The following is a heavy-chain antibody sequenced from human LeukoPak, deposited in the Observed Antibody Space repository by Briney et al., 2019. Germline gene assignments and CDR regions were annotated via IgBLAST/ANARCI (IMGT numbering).Heavy chain of an antibody. CDR3: ARVRMGTTYFDY. V-gene: IGHV4-4*02. J-gene: IGHJ4*02. CDR2: IYHSGST. D-gene: IGHD1-7*01. Sequence: KSSETLSLTCAVSGGSISSSHWWSWVRQSPGKGLEWIGEIYHSGSTNYNPSLESRVTISVDKSKNQLSLKLSSVTAADTAVYYCARVRMGTTYFDYWGQGTLVTVSS. CDR1: GGSISSSHW.